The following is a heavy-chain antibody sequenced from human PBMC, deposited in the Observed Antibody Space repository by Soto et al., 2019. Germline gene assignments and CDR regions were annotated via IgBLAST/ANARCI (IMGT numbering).Heavy chain of an antibody. Sequence: EVQLVESGGGLVQPGESLRLSCAASGFTFSYYWMHWVRQAPGKGLVWVSRIHSDGSSTTYADSVKGRFTISRDNARNTVYLQMNSLRVEDTAVYYCARGDRGAFDLWGQGIVVTVSS. CDR2: IHSDGSST. CDR3: ARGDRGAFDL. CDR1: GFTFSYYW. V-gene: IGHV3-74*01. D-gene: IGHD1-26*01. J-gene: IGHJ3*01.